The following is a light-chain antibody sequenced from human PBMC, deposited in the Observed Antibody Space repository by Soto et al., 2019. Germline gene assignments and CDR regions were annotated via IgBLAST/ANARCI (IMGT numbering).Light chain of an antibody. CDR3: QQRSNWPIT. Sequence: VLPQSPATLSLSTGERATLSCRDSQSVSSYLAWYQQKPGQAPRLLIYDASNRATGIPARFSGSGSGTDFTLTISSLEPEDFAVYYCQQRSNWPITFGQGTRLEIK. V-gene: IGKV3-11*01. CDR1: QSVSSY. CDR2: DAS. J-gene: IGKJ5*01.